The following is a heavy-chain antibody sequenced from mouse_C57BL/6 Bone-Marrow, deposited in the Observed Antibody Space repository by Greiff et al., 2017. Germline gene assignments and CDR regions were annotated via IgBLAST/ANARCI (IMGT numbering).Heavy chain of an antibody. CDR1: GFTFSDYG. CDR3: AKHWEGYAMDY. J-gene: IGHJ4*01. CDR2: ISSGSSTI. Sequence: EVKLMESGGGLVKPGGSLKLSCAASGFTFSDYGMHWVRQAPEKGLEWVAYISSGSSTIYYADTVKGRFTIARDNAKNTLFLQMTRLRSEDTAMYYCAKHWEGYAMDYWGQGTSVTVSS. V-gene: IGHV5-17*01. D-gene: IGHD4-1*01.